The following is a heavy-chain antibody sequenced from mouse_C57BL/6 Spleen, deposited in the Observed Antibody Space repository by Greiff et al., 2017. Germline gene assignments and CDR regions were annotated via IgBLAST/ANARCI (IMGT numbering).Heavy chain of an antibody. Sequence: VQLQQPGAELVKPGASVKMSCKASGYTFTSYWITWVKQRPGQGLEWIGDIYPGSGSTTYNEKFKSKATLTVDTSSSTAYMQLSSLTSEDSAVYYCARGTYYGSSYEGYFDVWGTGTTVTVSS. D-gene: IGHD1-1*01. CDR1: GYTFTSYW. CDR2: IYPGSGST. CDR3: ARGTYYGSSYEGYFDV. J-gene: IGHJ1*03. V-gene: IGHV1-55*01.